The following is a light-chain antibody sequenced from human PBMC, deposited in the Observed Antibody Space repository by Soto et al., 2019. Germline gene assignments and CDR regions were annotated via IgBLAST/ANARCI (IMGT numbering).Light chain of an antibody. CDR1: QTISNW. Sequence: DIQMTQSPSTLSASVGDRVTITCRASQTISNWLAWYQQKPGKAPKFLIYTVSTLESGVPSRFSGAGSGTEVSLTISSLQPDDFATYYCQQYKTYPWTFGQGTKVEIK. CDR3: QQYKTYPWT. CDR2: TVS. J-gene: IGKJ1*01. V-gene: IGKV1-5*03.